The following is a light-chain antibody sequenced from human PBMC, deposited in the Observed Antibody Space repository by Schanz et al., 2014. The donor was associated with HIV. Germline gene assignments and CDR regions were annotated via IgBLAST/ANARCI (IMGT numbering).Light chain of an antibody. Sequence: EIVLTQSPGTLSVSPGERATLSCRASQSVSNNVAWYQQKPGQAPRLLIYAASTRATGIPARFSGSGSGTDFTLTISSLEPEDFAVYYCQQRSNWPPYTFGQGTKLEIK. CDR2: AAS. CDR1: QSVSNN. V-gene: IGKV3-11*01. CDR3: QQRSNWPPYT. J-gene: IGKJ2*01.